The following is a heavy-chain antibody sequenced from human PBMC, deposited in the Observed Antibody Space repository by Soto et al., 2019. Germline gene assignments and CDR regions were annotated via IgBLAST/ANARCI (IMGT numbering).Heavy chain of an antibody. J-gene: IGHJ4*02. CDR3: ASASLYYFDY. Sequence: QVQLVQSGAEVKKPGSSVKVSCKASGGTFSSYTMSWVRQAPGQGLEWMGRIIPILGIANYAQKFQGRVTITADKSTSTAYMELSSLRSEDTAVYYGASASLYYFDYWGQGTLVTVSS. CDR2: IIPILGIA. CDR1: GGTFSSYT. V-gene: IGHV1-69*02.